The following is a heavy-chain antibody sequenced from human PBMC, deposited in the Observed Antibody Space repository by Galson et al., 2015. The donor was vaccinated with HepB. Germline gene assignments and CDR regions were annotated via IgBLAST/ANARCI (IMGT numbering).Heavy chain of an antibody. Sequence: SLRLSGAASGFTFSSYAMSWVRQAPGKGLEWVSAISGSGGSTYYADSVKGRFTISRDNSKNTLYLQMNSLRAEDTAVYYCAREYYDFWSGYYTSSDYWGQGTLVAVSS. V-gene: IGHV3-23*01. J-gene: IGHJ4*02. CDR3: AREYYDFWSGYYTSSDY. D-gene: IGHD3-3*01. CDR1: GFTFSSYA. CDR2: ISGSGGST.